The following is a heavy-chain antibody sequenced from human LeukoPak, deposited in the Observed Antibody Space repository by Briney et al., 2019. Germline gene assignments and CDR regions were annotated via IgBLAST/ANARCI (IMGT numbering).Heavy chain of an antibody. J-gene: IGHJ4*02. Sequence: GGSLRLSCAASGFTFSSYAMHWVRQAPGKGLEWVAVISYDGSNKYYADSVKGRFTISRDNSKNTLYLQMNSLRAEDTAVYYCAKLTMVREILSLFDYWGQGTLVTVSS. V-gene: IGHV3-30-3*01. D-gene: IGHD3-10*01. CDR3: AKLTMVREILSLFDY. CDR2: ISYDGSNK. CDR1: GFTFSSYA.